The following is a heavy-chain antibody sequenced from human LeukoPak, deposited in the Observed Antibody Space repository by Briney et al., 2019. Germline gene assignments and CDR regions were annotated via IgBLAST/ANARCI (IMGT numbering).Heavy chain of an antibody. CDR2: IYYSGNT. D-gene: IGHD3-3*01. CDR1: GGSISSSFYY. J-gene: IGHJ6*03. V-gene: IGHV4-39*01. CDR3: ARHIPWSYYYYYYMDV. Sequence: SETLSLTCTVSGGSISSSFYYWGWIRQPPGKGLEWIGNIYYSGNTYYNPSLKSRVTISVDTSKNQFSLKLSSVTAADTAVYYCARHIPWSYYYYYYMDVWGKGTTVTISS.